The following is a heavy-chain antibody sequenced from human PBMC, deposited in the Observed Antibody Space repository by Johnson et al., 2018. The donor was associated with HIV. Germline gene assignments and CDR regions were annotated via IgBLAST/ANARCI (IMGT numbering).Heavy chain of an antibody. J-gene: IGHJ3*02. CDR3: ARDEPTDDAFDI. Sequence: VQLVESGGGLVQPGGSLRLSCAASGFTVSSNYMSWVRQAPGKGLEWVSVIYSGGSTYYANSVKGRFTISRDNSKNTLYLQMGSLRAEDMAVYYCARDEPTDDAFDIWGQGTMVTVSS. CDR2: IYSGGST. CDR1: GFTVSSNY. V-gene: IGHV3-66*01.